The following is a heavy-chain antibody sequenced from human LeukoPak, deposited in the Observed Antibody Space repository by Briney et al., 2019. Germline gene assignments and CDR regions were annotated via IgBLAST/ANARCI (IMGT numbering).Heavy chain of an antibody. Sequence: GGSLRLSCAASGFTFSGYAMSWVRQAPGKGLEWVSVISTSSTYIYYADSVKGRFTISRDNAKNSLYLQMNSLRAEDTAVYYCARVSTAASLAIDSWGQGTLVTVST. J-gene: IGHJ4*02. V-gene: IGHV3-21*06. CDR2: ISTSSTYI. D-gene: IGHD6-13*01. CDR3: ARVSTAASLAIDS. CDR1: GFTFSGYA.